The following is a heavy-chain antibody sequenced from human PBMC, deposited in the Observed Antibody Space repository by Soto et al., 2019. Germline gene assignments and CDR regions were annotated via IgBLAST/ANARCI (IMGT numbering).Heavy chain of an antibody. CDR1: GGTFSSDA. Sequence: GASVKFSCKASGGTFSSDAISWVRQAPGQGLEWMGGIIPIFGTANYAQKFQGRVTITADESTSTAYMELSSLRSEDTAVYYCARGPLGGTTFYNYFDYWGQGTLVTVSS. CDR2: IIPIFGTA. J-gene: IGHJ4*02. V-gene: IGHV1-69*13. CDR3: ARGPLGGTTFYNYFDY. D-gene: IGHD1-7*01.